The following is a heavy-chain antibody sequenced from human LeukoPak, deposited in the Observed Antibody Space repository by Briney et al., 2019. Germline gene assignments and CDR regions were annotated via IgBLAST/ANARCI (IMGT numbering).Heavy chain of an antibody. D-gene: IGHD6-19*01. V-gene: IGHV3-48*03. Sequence: PGGSLRLSCAASGFPFSSYEMNWVRQGPGKGPEWVAYISGDGHTVFYGYSLKGRFTISRDNAKNSLYPQINNLRAEDTAIYYCARDGSFTSGSYFDSWGQGTLVTVSS. J-gene: IGHJ4*02. CDR2: ISGDGHTV. CDR3: ARDGSFTSGSYFDS. CDR1: GFPFSSYE.